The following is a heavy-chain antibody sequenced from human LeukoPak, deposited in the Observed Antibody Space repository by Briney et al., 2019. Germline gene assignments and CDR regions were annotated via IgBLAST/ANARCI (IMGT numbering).Heavy chain of an antibody. CDR3: ARSYYDSSGYYYQFWYFDY. V-gene: IGHV4-4*07. Sequence: SETLSLTCTVSGGSISSYYWSWIRQPAGKGLEWIGRIYTSGSTNYNPSLKSRVTMSVDTSKNQFSLKLSSVTAADTAVYYCARSYYDSSGYYYQFWYFDYWGQGTLVTVSS. J-gene: IGHJ4*02. CDR2: IYTSGST. D-gene: IGHD3-22*01. CDR1: GGSISSYY.